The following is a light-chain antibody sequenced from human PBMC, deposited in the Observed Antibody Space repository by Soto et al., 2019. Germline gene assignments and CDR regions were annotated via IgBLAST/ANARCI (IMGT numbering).Light chain of an antibody. Sequence: DIQMTQSPSSXSASVGDRVTITCRASQSISSWLAWYQQKPGKAPKLLIFDAYSLESGVPSRFSGSRSGTEFTLTITSLQPDDYATYYCQQYNSYSPLTFGGGTKVDIK. CDR3: QQYNSYSPLT. J-gene: IGKJ4*01. V-gene: IGKV1-5*01. CDR1: QSISSW. CDR2: DAY.